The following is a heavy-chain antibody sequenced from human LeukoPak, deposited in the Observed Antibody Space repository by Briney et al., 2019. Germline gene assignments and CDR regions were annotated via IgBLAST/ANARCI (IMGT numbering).Heavy chain of an antibody. V-gene: IGHV6-1*01. D-gene: IGHD1-26*01. Sequence: SQTLSLTCAISGDSVSSNSVTWNWIRQSPSRGLEWLGRTYYRSTWYNDYAVSVRGRITVNPDTSKNQFSLHLNSVTPEDTAVYYCARDPVGGSTIFDSWGQGTLVTVSS. CDR3: ARDPVGGSTIFDS. J-gene: IGHJ4*02. CDR2: TYYRSTWYN. CDR1: GDSVSSNSVT.